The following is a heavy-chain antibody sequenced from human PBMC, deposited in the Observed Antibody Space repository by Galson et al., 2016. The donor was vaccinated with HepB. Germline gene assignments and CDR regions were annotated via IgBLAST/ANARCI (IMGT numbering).Heavy chain of an antibody. CDR1: GFTFSNAW. CDR3: AREQNDSGDYEFYYGLDV. Sequence: SLRLSCAASGFTFSNAWMSWVRQAPGKGLEWVSYISTSSSTIYYADSVKGRFTISRDNAKNSLYLQLNSLRDEDTAVYYCAREQNDSGDYEFYYGLDVWGQGTTVTVSS. CDR2: ISTSSSTI. D-gene: IGHD4-17*01. J-gene: IGHJ6*02. V-gene: IGHV3-48*02.